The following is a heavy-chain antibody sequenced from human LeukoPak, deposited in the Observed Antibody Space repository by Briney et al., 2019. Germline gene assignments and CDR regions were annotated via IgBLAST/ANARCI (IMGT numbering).Heavy chain of an antibody. D-gene: IGHD6-19*01. CDR1: GFTFSSYA. CDR2: IGGSGGPT. V-gene: IGHV3-23*01. Sequence: GGSLRLSCAASGFTFSSYAMSWVRQAPGKGLEWVSAIGGSGGPTFYADSVKGRFTISRDNSKNTLYLQMNSLRAEDTAVYYCAKEASIAVAGGFDYWGQGTLVTVSS. CDR3: AKEASIAVAGGFDY. J-gene: IGHJ4*02.